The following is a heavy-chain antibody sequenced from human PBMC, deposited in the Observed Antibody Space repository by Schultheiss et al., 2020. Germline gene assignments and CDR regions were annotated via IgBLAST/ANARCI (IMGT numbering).Heavy chain of an antibody. J-gene: IGHJ4*02. D-gene: IGHD6-13*01. CDR1: GFTFSSYA. CDR2: ISSSSSYT. V-gene: IGHV3-21*04. CDR3: ARDPGPEQQLDY. Sequence: ESLKISCAASGFTFSSYAMHWVRQAPGKGLEWVSSISSSSSYTNYADSVKGRFTISRDNAKNSLYLQMNSLRAEDTAVYYCARDPGPEQQLDYWGQGTLVTVAS.